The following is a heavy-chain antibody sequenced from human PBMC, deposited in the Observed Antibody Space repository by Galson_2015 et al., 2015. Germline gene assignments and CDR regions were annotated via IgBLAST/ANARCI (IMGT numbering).Heavy chain of an antibody. CDR1: GGSISSYY. V-gene: IGHV4-59*01. CDR3: ASPLTYYYDSSGSAFDI. J-gene: IGHJ3*02. D-gene: IGHD3-22*01. CDR2: IYYSGST. Sequence: ETLSLTCTVSGGSISSYYWSWIRQPPGKGLEWIGYIYYSGSTNYNPSLKSRVTISVDTSKNQFSLKLSSVTAADTAVYYCASPLTYYYDSSGSAFDIWGQGTMVTVSS.